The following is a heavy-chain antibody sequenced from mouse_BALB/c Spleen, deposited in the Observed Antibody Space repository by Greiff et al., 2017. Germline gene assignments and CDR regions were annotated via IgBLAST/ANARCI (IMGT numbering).Heavy chain of an antibody. CDR3: AREGLHYYGKGFAY. Sequence: EVQLLESGGGLVKPGGSLKLSCAASGFTFSSYAMSWVRQTPEKRLEWVASISSGGSTYYPDSVKGRFTISRDNARNILYLQMSSLRSEDTAMYYCAREGLHYYGKGFAYWGQGTLVTVSA. D-gene: IGHD1-2*01. J-gene: IGHJ3*01. CDR2: ISSGGST. CDR1: GFTFSSYA. V-gene: IGHV5-6-5*01.